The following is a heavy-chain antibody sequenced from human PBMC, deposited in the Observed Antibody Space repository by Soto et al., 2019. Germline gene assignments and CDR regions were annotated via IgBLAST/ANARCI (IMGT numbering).Heavy chain of an antibody. CDR2: ISGSGGST. Sequence: GGSLRLSCAASGFTFSSYAMSWVRQAPGKGLEWVSAISGSGGSTYYADSVKGRFTISRDNSKNTLNLQMNSLRAEDTAVYYCAKAPPRNIVVVVAATADDYWGQGTLVTVSS. D-gene: IGHD2-15*01. J-gene: IGHJ4*02. CDR1: GFTFSSYA. CDR3: AKAPPRNIVVVVAATADDY. V-gene: IGHV3-23*01.